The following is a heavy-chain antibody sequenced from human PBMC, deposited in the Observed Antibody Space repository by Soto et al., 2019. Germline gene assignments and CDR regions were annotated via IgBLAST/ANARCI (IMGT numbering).Heavy chain of an antibody. CDR3: AREPDGDYLNWYFDL. CDR2: INGRGDDT. Sequence: EVQLLESGGNLVQPGGSLRLSCAASGITFSNYAMSWVRQAPGKGLEWVSSINGRGDDTYYADSVKGRFTISRDNSKNTLYLQMNSLRAEDTALYYCAREPDGDYLNWYFDLWGRGTLVTVSS. V-gene: IGHV3-23*01. J-gene: IGHJ2*01. D-gene: IGHD4-17*01. CDR1: GITFSNYA.